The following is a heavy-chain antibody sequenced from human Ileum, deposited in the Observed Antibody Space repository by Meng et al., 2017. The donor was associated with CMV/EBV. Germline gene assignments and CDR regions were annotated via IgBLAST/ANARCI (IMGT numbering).Heavy chain of an antibody. Sequence: SGFPFSDYSMNWVRQAPGKGLEWVSSISRSGGQMYYANSVRGRFTMSRDNAKDSLFLQMDSLRVEDSAIYYCTRAASGGGPVGEPTDFWGQGTLVTVSS. CDR1: GFPFSDYS. V-gene: IGHV3-21*01. CDR2: ISRSGGQM. D-gene: IGHD3-16*01. J-gene: IGHJ4*02. CDR3: TRAASGGGPVGEPTDF.